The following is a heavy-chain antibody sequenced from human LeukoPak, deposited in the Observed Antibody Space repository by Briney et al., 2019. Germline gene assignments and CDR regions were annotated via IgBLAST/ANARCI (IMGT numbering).Heavy chain of an antibody. CDR1: GYTFSSYA. V-gene: IGHV3-23*01. D-gene: IGHD1-26*01. CDR3: AKGEGSYHGLDY. Sequence: GGSLRLSCAASGYTFSSYAMSWVRQAPGKGLEWVSSISGSGDSSYYADSVKGRFTISRDNSKNTLYLQMNSLRAEDTAVYYCAKGEGSYHGLDYWGQGTLVTVSS. J-gene: IGHJ4*02. CDR2: ISGSGDSS.